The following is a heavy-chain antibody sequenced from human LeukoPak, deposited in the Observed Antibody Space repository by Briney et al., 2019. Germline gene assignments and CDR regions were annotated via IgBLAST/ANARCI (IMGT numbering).Heavy chain of an antibody. CDR3: ARDLGYPNWFDP. CDR2: ISSSSSYI. Sequence: GGPLRLSCAASGFTFSSYSMNWVRQAPGKGLEWVSSISSSSSYIYYADSVKGRFTISRDNAKNSLYLQMNSLRAEDTAVYYCARDLGYPNWFDPWGQGTLVTVSS. D-gene: IGHD5-18*01. V-gene: IGHV3-21*01. CDR1: GFTFSSYS. J-gene: IGHJ5*02.